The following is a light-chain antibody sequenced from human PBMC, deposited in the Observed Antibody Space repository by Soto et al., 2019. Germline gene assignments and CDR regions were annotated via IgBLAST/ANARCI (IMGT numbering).Light chain of an antibody. J-gene: IGKJ4*01. Sequence: IQLTQSPSSLSASVGDRVIITYRASQGISSYLAWYQQKPGKAPKLLIYAASTLQSGVPSRFSGSGSGTDFTLTISSLQLEDFATYYCQQLNSYPLTFGGGTKVDIK. CDR2: AAS. CDR3: QQLNSYPLT. CDR1: QGISSY. V-gene: IGKV1-9*01.